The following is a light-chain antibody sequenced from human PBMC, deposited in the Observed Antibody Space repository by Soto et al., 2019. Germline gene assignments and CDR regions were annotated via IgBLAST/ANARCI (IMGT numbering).Light chain of an antibody. V-gene: IGLV1-40*01. J-gene: IGLJ2*01. Sequence: QSVLTQPPSVSGAPGQRVTISCTGSSSSLGSGYDVHWYQQLPGTAPKLLIYANNNRPSGVPDRFSGSKSGTSASLAITGLRAEEGVHYSCQSYDRSLGGFVIFGGGTKLTVL. CDR2: ANN. CDR3: QSYDRSLGGFVI. CDR1: SSSLGSGYD.